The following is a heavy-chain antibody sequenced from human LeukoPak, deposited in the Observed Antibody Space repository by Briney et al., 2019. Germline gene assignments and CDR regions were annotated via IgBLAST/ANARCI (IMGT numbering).Heavy chain of an antibody. J-gene: IGHJ6*03. CDR1: GYSFTSYW. Sequence: AESPKISCRGSGYSFTSYWIGWVRQMPGKGLEGMGIIYPGDSDTRYSPSFQGQVTISADKSISTAYLQWSSLKASDTAMYYCARAATSYLPYVMDVWGKGTTVTVSS. CDR2: IYPGDSDT. V-gene: IGHV5-51*01. D-gene: IGHD3-10*02. CDR3: ARAATSYLPYVMDV.